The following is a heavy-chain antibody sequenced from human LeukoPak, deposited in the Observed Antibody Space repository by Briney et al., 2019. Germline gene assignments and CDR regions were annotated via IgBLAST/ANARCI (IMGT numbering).Heavy chain of an antibody. J-gene: IGHJ6*03. D-gene: IGHD3-3*01. CDR1: GGSISSYY. Sequence: SETLSLTCTVSGGSISSYYWSWIRQPPGKGLEWIGYIYYSGSTNYNPSLKSRVTISVDTSKNQFSLKLSSVTAADTAVYYCATRDFWSGYTPLDYYYYYMDVWGKGTTVTVSS. CDR3: ATRDFWSGYTPLDYYYYYMDV. CDR2: IYYSGST. V-gene: IGHV4-59*01.